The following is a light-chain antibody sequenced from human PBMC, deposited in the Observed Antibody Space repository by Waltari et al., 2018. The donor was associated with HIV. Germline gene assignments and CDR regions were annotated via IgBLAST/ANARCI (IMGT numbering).Light chain of an antibody. CDR2: GAS. CDR3: QQYGSSPYT. CDR1: QSVSSSY. V-gene: IGKV3-20*01. J-gene: IGKJ2*01. Sequence: DIVLTQSPGTLSLSPGESATLSCRASQSVSSSYLAWYQQQPGPAPSLLIYGASSRATGIPDRFSGSGSGTDFTLTISRLEPEDSAVYYCQQYGSSPYTFGQGTKLESK.